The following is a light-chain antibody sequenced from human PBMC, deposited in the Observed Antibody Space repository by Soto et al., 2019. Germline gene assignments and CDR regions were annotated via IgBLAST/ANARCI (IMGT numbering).Light chain of an antibody. Sequence: DIQMTQSPSSLSATVGDGVTITCRASQSISSYVSWYQQKPGKAPKLLIYAASRLESGVPSRFSGSRSGTDFTLTISSLQPEDFATYYCQQSYSRMTFGQGTKVDIK. CDR2: AAS. J-gene: IGKJ1*01. CDR1: QSISSY. CDR3: QQSYSRMT. V-gene: IGKV1-39*01.